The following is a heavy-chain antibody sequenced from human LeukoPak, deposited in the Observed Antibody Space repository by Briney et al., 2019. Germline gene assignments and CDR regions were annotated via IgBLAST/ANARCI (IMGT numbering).Heavy chain of an antibody. J-gene: IGHJ4*02. CDR2: ISGSGGST. V-gene: IGHV3-23*01. CDR3: AKDQTRNYYGSGSYDY. CDR1: GFTFSSYA. Sequence: GGSLRLSCAASGFTFSSYAMSWVRQAPGKGPEWVPAISGSGGSTYYADSVKGRFTISRDNSKNTLYLQMNSLRAEDTAVYYCAKDQTRNYYGSGSYDYWGQGTLVTVSS. D-gene: IGHD3-10*01.